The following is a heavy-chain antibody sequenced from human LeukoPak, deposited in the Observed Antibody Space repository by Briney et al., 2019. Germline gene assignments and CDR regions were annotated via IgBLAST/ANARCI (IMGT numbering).Heavy chain of an antibody. J-gene: IGHJ3*02. CDR3: AKDQGCSSTSCYNAFDI. Sequence: GGSLRLSCAASGFTFDDYAMHGVRQAPGKGLEWVSGISWNSGSIGYADSAKGRFTIPRDNAKNSLYLQMNSLRAEDTALYYCAKDQGCSSTSCYNAFDIWGQGTMVTVSS. V-gene: IGHV3-9*01. CDR2: ISWNSGSI. D-gene: IGHD2-2*02. CDR1: GFTFDDYA.